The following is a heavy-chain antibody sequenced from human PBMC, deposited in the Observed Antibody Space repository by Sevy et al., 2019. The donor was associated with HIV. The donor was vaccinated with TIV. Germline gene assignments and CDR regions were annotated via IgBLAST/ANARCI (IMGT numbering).Heavy chain of an antibody. D-gene: IGHD5-18*01. CDR1: GFTVSSNH. J-gene: IGHJ4*02. CDR3: ARGKSGYGYGLDY. Sequence: GGSLRLSCAASGFTVSSNHMSWVRQAPGKGLEWVSVIYSDGSTYHADSVKGRFTISRDNSKNTLYLQMNSLRVEDTAVYYCARGKSGYGYGLDYWGQGTLVTVSS. V-gene: IGHV3-66*01. CDR2: IYSDGST.